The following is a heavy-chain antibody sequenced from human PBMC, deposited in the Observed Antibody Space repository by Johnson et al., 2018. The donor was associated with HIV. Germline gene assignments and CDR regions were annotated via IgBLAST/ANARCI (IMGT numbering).Heavy chain of an antibody. V-gene: IGHV3-7*05. CDR3: AKGGAVAGTRDAFDI. D-gene: IGHD6-19*01. CDR1: GFTFSRYW. Sequence: VQLVESGGGLVQSGGSLRLSCAASGFTFSRYWMSWVRQAPGKGLEWVANIKEDGSEEYYVDSVKGRFIISRDNAKNSLYLQMNSLRAEDTAVYYCAKGGAVAGTRDAFDIWGQGTMVTVSS. CDR2: IKEDGSEE. J-gene: IGHJ3*02.